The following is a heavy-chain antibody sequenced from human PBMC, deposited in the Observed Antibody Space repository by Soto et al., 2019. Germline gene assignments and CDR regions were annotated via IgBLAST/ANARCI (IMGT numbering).Heavy chain of an antibody. J-gene: IGHJ6*03. Sequence: PSETLSLTCTVSGGSISSYYWSWIRQPPGKGLEWIGYIYYSGSTNYNPSLKSRVTISVDTSKNQFSLKLSSVTAADTAVYFCSRVLYDFWSGYPPPFYMDVWGKGTTVTVSS. CDR1: GGSISSYY. D-gene: IGHD3-3*01. CDR3: SRVLYDFWSGYPPPFYMDV. CDR2: IYYSGST. V-gene: IGHV4-59*01.